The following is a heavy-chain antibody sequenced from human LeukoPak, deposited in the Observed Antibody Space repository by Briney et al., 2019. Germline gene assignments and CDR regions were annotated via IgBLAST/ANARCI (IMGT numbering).Heavy chain of an antibody. CDR3: ATELGYSSIIGMDV. J-gene: IGHJ6*02. CDR2: ISYDGSNK. Sequence: GGSLRLSCAASGFTFSSYGMHWVRQAPGKGLEWVAVISYDGSNKYYADSVKGRFTISRDNSKSTLYLQMNSLRAEDTAVYYCATELGYSSIIGMDVWGQGTTVTVSS. CDR1: GFTFSSYG. V-gene: IGHV3-30*03. D-gene: IGHD6-13*01.